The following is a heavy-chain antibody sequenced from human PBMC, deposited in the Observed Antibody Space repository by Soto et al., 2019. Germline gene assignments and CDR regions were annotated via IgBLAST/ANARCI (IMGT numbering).Heavy chain of an antibody. Sequence: EVQLVESGGGLVKPGGSLRLSCAASGFTFSNAWMSWVRQAPGKWLEWVGRIKSKTDGGTTDYAAPVKGRFTISRDDSKNTLYLQMNSLKTEDTAVYYCTTDPAGVAAAGNDAFDIWGQGTMVTVSS. D-gene: IGHD6-13*01. CDR3: TTDPAGVAAAGNDAFDI. CDR1: GFTFSNAW. J-gene: IGHJ3*02. CDR2: IKSKTDGGTT. V-gene: IGHV3-15*01.